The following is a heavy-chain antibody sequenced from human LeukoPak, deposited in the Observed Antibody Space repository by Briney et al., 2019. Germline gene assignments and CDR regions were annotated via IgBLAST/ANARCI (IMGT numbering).Heavy chain of an antibody. D-gene: IGHD2-2*01. CDR2: MNPNSGNT. CDR1: GYTFTSYD. J-gene: IGHJ4*02. Sequence: ASVKVSCKASGYTFTSYDINWVRQATGQGLEWMGWMNPNSGNTGYAQKFQGRITMTRNTSISTAYMELSSLRSEDTAVYYCARGRYCSSTSCHPSYYSDYWGQGTLVTVSS. V-gene: IGHV1-8*01. CDR3: ARGRYCSSTSCHPSYYSDY.